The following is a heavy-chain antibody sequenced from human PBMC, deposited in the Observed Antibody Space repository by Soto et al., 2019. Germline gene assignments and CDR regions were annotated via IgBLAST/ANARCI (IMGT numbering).Heavy chain of an antibody. CDR2: ISGSGGST. CDR3: AKEVSLGSTVDLGY. V-gene: IGHV3-23*01. Sequence: GGSLRLSCAASGFTFSIFAMSWVRQSPGKGLEWVSTISGSGGSTYYADAVKGRFTISRDNSMGTLYLQMKSLRVEDTAIYYCAKEVSLGSTVDLGYWGQGALVTVS. J-gene: IGHJ4*02. D-gene: IGHD7-27*01. CDR1: GFTFSIFA.